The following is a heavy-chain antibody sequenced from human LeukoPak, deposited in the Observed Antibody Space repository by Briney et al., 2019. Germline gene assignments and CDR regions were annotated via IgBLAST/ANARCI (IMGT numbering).Heavy chain of an antibody. V-gene: IGHV4-59*12. J-gene: IGHJ4*02. CDR3: ARVLVYDSSGYSH. Sequence: SETLSLTCTVSGGSISSYYWSWVRQPPGKGLEWIGYIYYSGSTNYNPSLKSRVTISVDTSKNQFSLKLSSVTAADTAVYYCARVLVYDSSGYSHWGQGTLVTVSS. CDR1: GGSISSYY. D-gene: IGHD3-22*01. CDR2: IYYSGST.